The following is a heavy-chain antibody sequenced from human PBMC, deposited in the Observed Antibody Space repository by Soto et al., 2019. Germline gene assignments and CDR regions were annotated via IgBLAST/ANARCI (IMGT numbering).Heavy chain of an antibody. D-gene: IGHD3-10*01. CDR1: GFSLSTSGVG. CDR3: DHRLVSMVQDVGSFDP. J-gene: IGHJ5*02. V-gene: IGHV2-5*02. Sequence: QITLKESGPTLVKPTQTLTLTCTFSGFSLSTSGVGVGWIRQPPGKALEWLALIYWDDDKRYSPSLKSRLTNTXXTXKXXVVLTMTNMDPVDTATYYFDHRLVSMVQDVGSFDPWGQGNLVTVSS. CDR2: IYWDDDK.